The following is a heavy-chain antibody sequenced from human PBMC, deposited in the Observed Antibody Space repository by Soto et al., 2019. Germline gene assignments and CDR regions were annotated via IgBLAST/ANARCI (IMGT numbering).Heavy chain of an antibody. Sequence: SVKGSCKASGGTFSSYAISWVRQAPGQGLEWMGGIIPIFGTANYAQKFQGRVTITADESTSTAYMELSSLRSEDTAVYYCARGLGSSGYYDWFDPWGQGTLVTVSS. CDR3: ARGLGSSGYYDWFDP. J-gene: IGHJ5*02. CDR2: IIPIFGTA. CDR1: GGTFSSYA. D-gene: IGHD3-22*01. V-gene: IGHV1-69*01.